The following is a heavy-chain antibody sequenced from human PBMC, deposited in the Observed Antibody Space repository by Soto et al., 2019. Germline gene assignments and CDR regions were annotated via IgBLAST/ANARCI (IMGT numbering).Heavy chain of an antibody. CDR1: GFTFSSYD. J-gene: IGHJ4*02. Sequence: GGSLRLSCAASGFTFSSYDMHWVRQATGKGLEWVSAIGTAGDTYYPGSVKGRFTISRENAKNSLYLQMNSLRAEDTAVYYCARSLRTTTVTTYYFDYWGQGTLVTVSS. D-gene: IGHD4-17*01. V-gene: IGHV3-13*01. CDR3: ARSLRTTTVTTYYFDY. CDR2: IGTAGDT.